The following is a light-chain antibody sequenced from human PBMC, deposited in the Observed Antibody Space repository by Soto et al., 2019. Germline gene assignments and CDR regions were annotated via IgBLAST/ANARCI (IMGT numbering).Light chain of an antibody. CDR1: QSVSSSY. CDR2: GAS. J-gene: IGKJ3*01. Sequence: EIVLTQSPGTLSLSPGERATLSCRASQSVSSSYLAWYQQKPGQAPRLLLDGASSRATGIPDRFSGSGSGTDFTLTISRLEPEDFAVYYCQQYGSSQEVTFGPGTKVDIK. V-gene: IGKV3-20*01. CDR3: QQYGSSQEVT.